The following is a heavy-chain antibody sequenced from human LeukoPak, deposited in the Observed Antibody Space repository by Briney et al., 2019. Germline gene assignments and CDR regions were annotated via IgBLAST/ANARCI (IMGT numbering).Heavy chain of an antibody. CDR1: SGSISSSSYY. Sequence: KTSETLSLTCTVSSGSISSSSYYWGWIRQPPGKGLEWIGSIYYSGSTSYNPSLKSRVTISVDTSNHQFSLKLSSVTAADTAVYYCARQAYYAAGSYHAFDIWGRGTMVTVSS. V-gene: IGHV4-39*01. CDR3: ARQAYYAAGSYHAFDI. CDR2: IYYSGST. D-gene: IGHD3-10*01. J-gene: IGHJ3*02.